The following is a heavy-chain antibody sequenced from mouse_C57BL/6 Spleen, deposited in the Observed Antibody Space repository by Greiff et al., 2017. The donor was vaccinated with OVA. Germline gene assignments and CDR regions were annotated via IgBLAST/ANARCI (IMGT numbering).Heavy chain of an antibody. CDR1: GYTFTSYW. CDR2: INPSNGGT. CDR3: ARWLLRQRYFDV. V-gene: IGHV1-53*01. D-gene: IGHD2-3*01. J-gene: IGHJ1*03. Sequence: QVQLQQPGPELVKPGASVKLSCKASGYTFTSYWMHWVKQRPGQGLEWIGNINPSNGGTNYNEKFKSKATLTVDKSSSTAYMQLSSLTSEDSAVYYCARWLLRQRYFDVWGTGTTVTVSS.